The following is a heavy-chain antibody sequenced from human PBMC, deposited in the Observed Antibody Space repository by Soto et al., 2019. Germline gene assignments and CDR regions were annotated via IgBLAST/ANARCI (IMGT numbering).Heavy chain of an antibody. CDR1: GGTFSSYA. V-gene: IGHV1-69*01. CDR2: IIPIFGTA. CDR3: AREDTASHYYYYGMDV. D-gene: IGHD5-18*01. J-gene: IGHJ6*02. Sequence: VKVSCKASGGTFSSYAISWVRQAPGQGLGWMGGIIPIFGTANYAQKFQGRVTITADESTSTAYMELSSLRSEDTAVYYCAREDTASHYYYYGMDVWGQGTTVTVSS.